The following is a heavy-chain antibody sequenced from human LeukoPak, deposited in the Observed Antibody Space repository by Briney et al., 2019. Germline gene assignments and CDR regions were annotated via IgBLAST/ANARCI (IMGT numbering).Heavy chain of an antibody. Sequence: GGSLRLSCAASGFTVSSNYMSWVRQAPGKGLEWVSVIYSGGSTYYADSVKGRFTISRGNSKNTLYLQMNSLRAEDTAVYYCARLVSGNYFDYWGQGTLVTVSS. CDR3: ARLVSGNYFDY. V-gene: IGHV3-53*01. CDR1: GFTVSSNY. CDR2: IYSGGST. J-gene: IGHJ4*02. D-gene: IGHD1-14*01.